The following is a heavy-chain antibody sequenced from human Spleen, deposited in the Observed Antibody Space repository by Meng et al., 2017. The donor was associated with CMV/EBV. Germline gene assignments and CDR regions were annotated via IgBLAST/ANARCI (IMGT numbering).Heavy chain of an antibody. CDR3: VKDFPGDCYPLCYYFSHGMDV. V-gene: IGHV3-53*05. D-gene: IGHD2-21*01. Sequence: GESLKISCATSGLTVSDNYMNWVRQAPGKGLEWVSVIYGGGSTYYADSVKGRFTISRDNSKNTLYLQMSSLRAEDTAVYYCVKDFPGDCYPLCYYFSHGMDVWGQGTTVTVSS. CDR2: IYGGGST. CDR1: GLTVSDNY. J-gene: IGHJ6*02.